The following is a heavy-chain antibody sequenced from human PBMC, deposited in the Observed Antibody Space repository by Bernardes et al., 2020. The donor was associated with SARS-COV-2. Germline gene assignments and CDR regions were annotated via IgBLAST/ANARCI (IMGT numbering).Heavy chain of an antibody. V-gene: IGHV1-18*01. CDR3: ARTDQLLWTGNFDY. CDR2: ISAYNGNT. CDR1: GYTFTSYG. Sequence: ASMKVSCKASGYTFTSYGISWVRQAPGQGLEWMGWISAYNGNTNYAQKLQGRVTMTTDTSTSTAYMELRSLRSDDTAVYYCARTDQLLWTGNFDYWGQGTLVTVSS. D-gene: IGHD2-2*01. J-gene: IGHJ4*02.